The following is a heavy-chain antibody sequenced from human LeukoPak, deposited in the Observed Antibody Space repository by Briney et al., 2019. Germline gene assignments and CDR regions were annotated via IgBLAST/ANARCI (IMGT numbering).Heavy chain of an antibody. Sequence: SETLSLTCAVYGGSFSGYYRRWIRQPPGKGLEWIGEINHSGSTNYNPSLKRRVTISVDTSKNQFSLKLSSVTAADTAVYYCARRSQFFVIAARSFFDYWGQGTLVTVSS. J-gene: IGHJ4*02. D-gene: IGHD6-6*01. CDR1: GGSFSGYY. CDR3: ARRSQFFVIAARSFFDY. CDR2: INHSGST. V-gene: IGHV4-34*01.